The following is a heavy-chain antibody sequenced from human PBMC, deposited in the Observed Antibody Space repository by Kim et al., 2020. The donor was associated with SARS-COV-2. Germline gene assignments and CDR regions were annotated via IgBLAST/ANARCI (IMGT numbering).Heavy chain of an antibody. D-gene: IGHD6-13*01. CDR3: ARDLAAADDNWFDP. J-gene: IGHJ5*02. V-gene: IGHV3-21*01. Sequence: ADSGKGRFTSSGDKAKKSLYLQMNRLRAEDTAVYYCARDLAAADDNWFDPWGQGTLVTVSS.